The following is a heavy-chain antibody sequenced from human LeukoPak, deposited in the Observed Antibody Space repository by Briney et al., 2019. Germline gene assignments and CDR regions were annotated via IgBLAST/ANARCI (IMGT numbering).Heavy chain of an antibody. J-gene: IGHJ5*02. CDR2: INPSGGST. Sequence: AAVKVSCKASGYTFTSYYMHWVRKAPGPGLEWMGIINPSGGSTSYAQKFQGRVTMTRDTSTSTVYMELSSLRSEDTAVYYCARAGCSSTSCYAGPGRFDPWGQGTLVTVSS. CDR3: ARAGCSSTSCYAGPGRFDP. D-gene: IGHD2-2*01. CDR1: GYTFTSYY. V-gene: IGHV1-46*01.